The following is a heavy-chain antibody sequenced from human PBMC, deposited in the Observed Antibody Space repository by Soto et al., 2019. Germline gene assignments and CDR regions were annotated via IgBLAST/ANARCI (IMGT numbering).Heavy chain of an antibody. CDR1: GFSLSTSGVG. D-gene: IGHD2-2*01. CDR2: IYWDDDK. CDR3: AHSNCSSGRCHAFGLAY. Sequence: QITLKESGPTLVNPTQTLTLTCTFSGFSLSTSGVGVDWIRQPPGKALEWLAVIYWDDDKRYSPSLKTRVTITKDTSKNQVVLTMTNMGPVDTATYFCAHSNCSSGRCHAFGLAYWGQGTLVTVSS. V-gene: IGHV2-5*02. J-gene: IGHJ4*02.